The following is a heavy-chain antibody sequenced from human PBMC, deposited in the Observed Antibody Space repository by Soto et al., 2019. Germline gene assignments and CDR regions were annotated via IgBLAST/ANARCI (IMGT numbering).Heavy chain of an antibody. D-gene: IGHD3-22*01. Sequence: GASVKVSCKASGGTFSSYAISWVRQAPGQGLEWMGGIIPIFGTANYAQKFQGRVTITADESTSTAYMELSSLRSEDTAVYYCAREMGRYDSSGFAAYYFDYWGQGTLVTVSS. CDR1: GGTFSSYA. CDR3: AREMGRYDSSGFAAYYFDY. J-gene: IGHJ4*02. CDR2: IIPIFGTA. V-gene: IGHV1-69*13.